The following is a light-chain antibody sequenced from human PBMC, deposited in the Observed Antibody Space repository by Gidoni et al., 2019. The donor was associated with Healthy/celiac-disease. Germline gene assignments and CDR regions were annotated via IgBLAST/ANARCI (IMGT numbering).Light chain of an antibody. V-gene: IGKV3-11*01. CDR2: DAS. Sequence: EIVLTQSPATLSLSPGERATLSCRASQSVSSYLAWYQQKPGQAPRLLIYDASNRATGIPARFRGSGSGTDFTLTISSLEPEDFAVYCCQQPQGFGQGTRLEIK. CDR1: QSVSSY. J-gene: IGKJ5*01. CDR3: QQPQG.